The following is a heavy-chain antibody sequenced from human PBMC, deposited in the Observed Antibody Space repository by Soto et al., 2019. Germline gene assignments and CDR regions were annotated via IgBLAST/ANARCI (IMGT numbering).Heavy chain of an antibody. V-gene: IGHV1-2*04. D-gene: IGHD2-15*01. CDR3: ARTVDDSLPNDAFDI. J-gene: IGHJ3*02. Sequence: QVQLVQSGAEVKKPGASVKVSCKASGYTFTGYYIHWVRQAPGQGLEWMGWINPNSGGTNFAQKFQGWVTMTRDTSISTAYMELIRLRSDDTAVYYCARTVDDSLPNDAFDIWGQGTMVTVSS. CDR2: INPNSGGT. CDR1: GYTFTGYY.